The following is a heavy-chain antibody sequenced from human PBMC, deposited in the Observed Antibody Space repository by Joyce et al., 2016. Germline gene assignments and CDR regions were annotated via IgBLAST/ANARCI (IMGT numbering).Heavy chain of an antibody. Sequence: EAQLVESGGGLIQPGGSLRLSCAASGFNITNNYMSWVRQAPGKGLHGVSVIYSDGSPYYTDSVRGRFTISRDNSNNIVYLQMNSLKADDTALYFCASDGRGTSTWYEAPFDYWGQGALVTVSS. CDR1: GFNITNNY. D-gene: IGHD6-13*01. CDR3: ASDGRGTSTWYEAPFDY. V-gene: IGHV3-53*01. J-gene: IGHJ4*02. CDR2: IYSDGSP.